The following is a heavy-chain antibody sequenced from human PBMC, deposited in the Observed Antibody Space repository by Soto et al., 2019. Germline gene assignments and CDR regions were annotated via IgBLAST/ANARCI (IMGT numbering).Heavy chain of an antibody. D-gene: IGHD3-10*01. CDR3: ARGGLIRGVLYY. Sequence: QVQLQQWGAGQLKPSETLALTCAVYEGSSNNYYSSWIRQPPGKGLEWIGEINHSGSTNYNASLKSRVTISEDTSKKQFSLELRFVTAADTAVYYCARGGLIRGVLYYWGQGTLVTVSS. V-gene: IGHV4-34*01. CDR2: INHSGST. J-gene: IGHJ4*02. CDR1: EGSSNNYY.